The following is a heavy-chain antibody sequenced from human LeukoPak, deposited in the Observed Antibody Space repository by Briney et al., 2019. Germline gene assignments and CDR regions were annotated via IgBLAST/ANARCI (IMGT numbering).Heavy chain of an antibody. D-gene: IGHD3-3*01. CDR2: INHSGST. V-gene: IGHV4-34*01. CDR3: ARRGGYDFWSGNFGNWFDP. Sequence: SETLSLTCTVSGGSISSYYWSWIRQPPGKGLEWIGEINHSGSTNYNPSLKSRVTISVATSKNQFSLKLSSVAAADTAVYYCARRGGYDFWSGNFGNWFDPWGQGTLVTVSS. J-gene: IGHJ5*02. CDR1: GGSISSYY.